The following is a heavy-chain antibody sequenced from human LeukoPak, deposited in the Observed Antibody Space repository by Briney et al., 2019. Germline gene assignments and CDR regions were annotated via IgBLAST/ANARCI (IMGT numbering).Heavy chain of an antibody. Sequence: GGSLRLSCAASGFTFSSYSMNWVRQAPGKGLEWVSYISSSSSTIYYADSVKGRFTISRDNAKNSLYLQMNSLRAEDTAVYYCARDYYYDSSGYYYVADAFDIWGQGTMVTVSS. CDR2: ISSSSSTI. CDR3: ARDYYYDSSGYYYVADAFDI. CDR1: GFTFSSYS. D-gene: IGHD3-22*01. J-gene: IGHJ3*02. V-gene: IGHV3-48*01.